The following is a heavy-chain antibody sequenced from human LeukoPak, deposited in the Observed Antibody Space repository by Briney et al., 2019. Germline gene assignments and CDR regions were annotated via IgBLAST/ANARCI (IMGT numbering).Heavy chain of an antibody. CDR2: IIPIFGTA. CDR3: ARDLPPPGTMVRGVRYPLDY. CDR1: GYTFTGYY. D-gene: IGHD3-10*01. J-gene: IGHJ4*02. Sequence: ASVKVSCKASGYTFTGYYMHWVRQAPGQGLEWMGGIIPIFGTANYAQKFQGRVTITADESTSTAYMELSSLRSEDTAVYYCARDLPPPGTMVRGVRYPLDYWGQGTLVTVSS. V-gene: IGHV1-69*13.